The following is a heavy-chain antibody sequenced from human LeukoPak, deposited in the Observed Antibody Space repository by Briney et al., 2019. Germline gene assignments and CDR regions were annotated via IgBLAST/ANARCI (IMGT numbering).Heavy chain of an antibody. J-gene: IGHJ4*02. CDR3: ARDSSGWYYYFDY. D-gene: IGHD6-19*01. V-gene: IGHV3-7*01. Sequence: SGGSLRLSCAASGFTFSSHWMSWVRQAPGKGLEWVANIKQDGSEKYYVDSVKGRFTISRDNAKNSLYLQMNSLRAEDTAVYYCARDSSGWYYYFDYWGQGTLVTVSS. CDR1: GFTFSSHW. CDR2: IKQDGSEK.